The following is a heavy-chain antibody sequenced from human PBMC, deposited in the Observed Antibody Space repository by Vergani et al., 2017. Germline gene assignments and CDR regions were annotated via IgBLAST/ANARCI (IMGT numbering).Heavy chain of an antibody. Sequence: EVQLVESGGGLVQPGGSLRLSCAASGFTFSSYWMSWVRQAPGKGLEWVANIKQDGSEKYYVDSVKGRFTISRDNAKNSLYLQMNSLRAEDTAVYYCARDVVFGVVIYYYYYGMDVWGQGTTVTVSS. CDR2: IKQDGSEK. V-gene: IGHV3-7*03. CDR1: GFTFSSYW. J-gene: IGHJ6*02. D-gene: IGHD3-3*01. CDR3: ARDVVFGVVIYYYYYGMDV.